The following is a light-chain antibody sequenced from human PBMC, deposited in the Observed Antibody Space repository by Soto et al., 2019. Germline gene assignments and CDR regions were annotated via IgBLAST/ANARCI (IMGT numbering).Light chain of an antibody. J-gene: IGKJ2*03. CDR3: QQYNSYSPG. CDR1: QSISSW. Sequence: DIQMTQSPSTLSASVGDRVTITCRASQSISSWLAWYQQKPGKAPKLLIYKASSLESGVPSRFSGSGSGTEFTLTISSLQSDDFASYYCQQYNSYSPGFGQGTKLEIK. V-gene: IGKV1-5*03. CDR2: KAS.